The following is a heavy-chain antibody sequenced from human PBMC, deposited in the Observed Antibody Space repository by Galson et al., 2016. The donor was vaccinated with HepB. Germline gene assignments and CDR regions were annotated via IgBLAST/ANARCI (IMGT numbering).Heavy chain of an antibody. V-gene: IGHV3-30*03. CDR2: ISLDGSNK. CDR1: GFTVSRNY. J-gene: IGHJ5*02. Sequence: SLRLSCAASGFTVSRNYMHWVRQTPGKGLEWVAVISLDGSNKDYTDSVKGRFTISRDNSKNTLYLQMDSLRADDTAVYYCTRGRYTNSRPIYNWFGPWGQGTLVTVS. D-gene: IGHD6-13*01. CDR3: TRGRYTNSRPIYNWFGP.